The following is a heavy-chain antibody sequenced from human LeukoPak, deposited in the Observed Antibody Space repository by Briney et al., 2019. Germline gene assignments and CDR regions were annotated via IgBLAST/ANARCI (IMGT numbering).Heavy chain of an antibody. J-gene: IGHJ4*02. Sequence: RGESLKISCAASGFTFSSYSMNWVRQAPGKGLEWVSSISSSSSYIYYADSVKGRFTISRDNAKNSLYLQMNSLRAEDTAVYYCARDDIVGATIFDYWGQGTLVTVSS. D-gene: IGHD1-26*01. CDR1: GFTFSSYS. CDR2: ISSSSSYI. V-gene: IGHV3-21*01. CDR3: ARDDIVGATIFDY.